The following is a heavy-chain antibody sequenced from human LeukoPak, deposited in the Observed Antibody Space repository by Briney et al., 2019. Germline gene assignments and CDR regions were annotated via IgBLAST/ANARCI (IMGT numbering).Heavy chain of an antibody. J-gene: IGHJ3*02. CDR2: ISGSGGST. CDR1: GFTFSSYS. D-gene: IGHD3-22*01. CDR3: ANYYDSSGYYPEAFDI. Sequence: GGSLRLSCAASGFTFSSYSMNWVRQAPGKGLEWVSAISGSGGSTYYADSVKGRFTISRDNSKNTLYLQMNSLRAEDTAVYYCANYYDSSGYYPEAFDIWGQGTMVTVSS. V-gene: IGHV3-23*01.